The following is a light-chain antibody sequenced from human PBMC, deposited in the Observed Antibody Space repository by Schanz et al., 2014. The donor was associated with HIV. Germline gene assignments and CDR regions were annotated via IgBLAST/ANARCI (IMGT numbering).Light chain of an antibody. Sequence: EIVLTQSPGTLSLSPGERATLSCRARQSVSSDLAWYQQKPGQAPRLLIYDASNRATGIPARFSGSGSGTDFTLTISSLEPEDSAVYYCQQRNNWPLTFGGGTKVEIK. CDR2: DAS. CDR3: QQRNNWPLT. J-gene: IGKJ4*01. CDR1: QSVSSD. V-gene: IGKV3-11*01.